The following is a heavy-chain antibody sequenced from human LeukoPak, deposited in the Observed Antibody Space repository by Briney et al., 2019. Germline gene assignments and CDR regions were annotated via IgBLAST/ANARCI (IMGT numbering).Heavy chain of an antibody. Sequence: PSETLSLTCTVSGGSISNYYWSWIRQLPGKGLEWVGYIYYSGSTNYNPSLKSRVTITVDTSKTQFSLKLSSVAAAATAVYYCARADYGSGSYSFDPWGQGTLVTVSS. CDR2: IYYSGST. V-gene: IGHV4-59*01. D-gene: IGHD3-10*01. CDR3: ARADYGSGSYSFDP. CDR1: GGSISNYY. J-gene: IGHJ5*02.